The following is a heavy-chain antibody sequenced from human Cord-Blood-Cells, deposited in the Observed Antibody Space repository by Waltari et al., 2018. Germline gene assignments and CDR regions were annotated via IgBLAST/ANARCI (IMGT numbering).Heavy chain of an antibody. CDR1: GFTFSSYA. J-gene: IGHJ1*01. CDR2: ISGRGGST. V-gene: IGHV3-23*01. CDR3: AKTYSSSWYMD. Sequence: EVQLLESGGGLVQPGGSLRLSCAASGFTFSSYAMSWVRQAPGKGLGWVSAISGRGGSTYYADSVKGRFTISRDNSKNTLYLQMNSLRAEDTAVYYCAKTYSSSWYMDWGQGTLVTVSS. D-gene: IGHD6-13*01.